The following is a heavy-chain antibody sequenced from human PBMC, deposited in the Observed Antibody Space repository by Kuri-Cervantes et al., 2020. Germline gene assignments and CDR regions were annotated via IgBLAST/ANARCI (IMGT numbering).Heavy chain of an antibody. Sequence: GGSLRLSCQASGYSFTTYWIGRVRQMPGKGLEWMGIVYPGDSDTRYSPSFQGQVTISADKSISTAYLQWSRLKASDTAMYYCARYYDNSGSDYWGQGTLVTVSS. D-gene: IGHD3-22*01. CDR3: ARYYDNSGSDY. CDR2: VYPGDSDT. V-gene: IGHV5-51*01. CDR1: GYSFTTYW. J-gene: IGHJ4*02.